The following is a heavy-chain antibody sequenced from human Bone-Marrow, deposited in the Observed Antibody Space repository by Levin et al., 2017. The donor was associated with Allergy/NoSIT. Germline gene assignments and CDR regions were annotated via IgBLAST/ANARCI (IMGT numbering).Heavy chain of an antibody. CDR3: ARDILCYSFYMDV. CDR1: GFTFSIYN. CDR2: ISSSSSTI. V-gene: IGHV3-48*02. Sequence: GESLKISCAASGFTFSIYNMNWVRQAPGKGLEWVSYISSSSSTIYYTDSVQGRFTISRDNATNSLYLQMNSLRDEDTAVYYCARDILCYSFYMDVWGKGTTVTVSS. D-gene: IGHD2-2*01. J-gene: IGHJ6*03.